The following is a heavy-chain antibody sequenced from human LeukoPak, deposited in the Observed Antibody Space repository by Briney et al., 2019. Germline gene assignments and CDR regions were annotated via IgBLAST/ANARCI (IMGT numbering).Heavy chain of an antibody. J-gene: IGHJ4*02. Sequence: GGSLRLSCAASGFTFSNYAVHWVRQAPGKGLEWVAVISYDGSNKYYTDSVKGRFTISRDISKNTLFLQMNSLRAEDTAVYYCASLTLTGPLDYWGQGTLVTVSS. CDR1: GFTFSNYA. D-gene: IGHD1-14*01. CDR2: ISYDGSNK. CDR3: ASLTLTGPLDY. V-gene: IGHV3-30*04.